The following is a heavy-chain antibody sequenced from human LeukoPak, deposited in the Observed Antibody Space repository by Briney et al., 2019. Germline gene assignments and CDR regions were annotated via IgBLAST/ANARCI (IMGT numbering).Heavy chain of an antibody. D-gene: IGHD2-15*01. CDR2: ISTDGYTT. V-gene: IGHV3-74*01. CDR1: GFTFSSYA. CDR3: VVGGSPGY. Sequence: GGSLRLSCAASGFTFSSYAMHWVRQAPRKGLVWVSRISTDGYTTDYADFVQGRFTASRDNTKNTWSLEMNSLRAEDTAVYYCVVGGSPGYWGQGTLVTVSS. J-gene: IGHJ4*02.